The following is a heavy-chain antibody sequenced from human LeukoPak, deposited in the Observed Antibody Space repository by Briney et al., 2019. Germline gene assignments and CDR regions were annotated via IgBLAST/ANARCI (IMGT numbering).Heavy chain of an antibody. Sequence: PSETLSLTCAVYGGSFSGYYWSWIRQPPGKGLEWVGEINHSGSTNYNPSLKSRVTISVDTSKNQFSLKLSSVTAADTAVYYCARGHLPRWFDPWGQGTLVTVSS. V-gene: IGHV4-34*01. CDR3: ARGHLPRWFDP. CDR2: INHSGST. J-gene: IGHJ5*02. CDR1: GGSFSGYY.